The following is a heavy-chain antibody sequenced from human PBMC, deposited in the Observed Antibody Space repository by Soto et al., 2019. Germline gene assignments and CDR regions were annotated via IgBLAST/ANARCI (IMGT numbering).Heavy chain of an antibody. V-gene: IGHV4-30-2*01. Sequence: QLQLQESGSGLVKPSQTLSLSCAVSGGSISSGGYSWSWIRQPPGKGLEWIGYIYHSGSTYYNPCLKSRVTISVDRSKNQFSLKLSSVTAAVTAVYYCARASMVRGVDWFDPWGQGTLVTVSS. CDR3: ARASMVRGVDWFDP. CDR2: IYHSGST. CDR1: GGSISSGGYS. J-gene: IGHJ5*02. D-gene: IGHD3-10*01.